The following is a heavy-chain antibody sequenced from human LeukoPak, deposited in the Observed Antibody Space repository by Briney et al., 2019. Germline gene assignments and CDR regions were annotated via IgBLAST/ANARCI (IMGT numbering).Heavy chain of an antibody. Sequence: SETLSLTCTVSGGSISSGTSFWGWIRQPPGKGLEWIGSIYYTGYTYDSPALKSRVTLSIDTSKNQFSLMMRSVTAADTAVYYCARGGNSDSPVFDHWGQGTLVSVSS. J-gene: IGHJ4*02. CDR1: GGSISSGTSF. CDR2: IYYTGYT. V-gene: IGHV4-39*07. CDR3: ARGGNSDSPVFDH. D-gene: IGHD4-23*01.